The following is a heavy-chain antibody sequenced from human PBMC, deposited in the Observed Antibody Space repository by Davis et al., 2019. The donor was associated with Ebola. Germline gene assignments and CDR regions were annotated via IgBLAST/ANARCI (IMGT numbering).Heavy chain of an antibody. D-gene: IGHD3-10*01. CDR1: GGSISSYY. CDR2: IYYSGTT. CDR3: ARAGITMVRGVIIAGMDV. Sequence: SETLSLTCTVSGGSISSYYWSWIRQPPGKGLEWIGYIYYSGTTNYNPSLKSRVTISVDTSKNQFPLKLSSVTAADTAVYYCARAGITMVRGVIIAGMDVWGQGTTVTVSS. J-gene: IGHJ6*02. V-gene: IGHV4-59*01.